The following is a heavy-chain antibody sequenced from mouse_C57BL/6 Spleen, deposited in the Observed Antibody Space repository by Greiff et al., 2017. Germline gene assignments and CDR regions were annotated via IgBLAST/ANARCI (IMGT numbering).Heavy chain of an antibody. CDR3: TKSYYSNYPWFAY. CDR2: IDPETGGT. D-gene: IGHD2-5*01. J-gene: IGHJ3*01. V-gene: IGHV1-15*01. Sequence: QVTLKESGAELVRPGASVTLSCKASGYTFTDYEMHWVKQTPVHGLEWIGAIDPETGGTAYNQKFKGKAILTADKSSSTAYMELRSLTSEDSAVYYCTKSYYSNYPWFAYWGQGTLVTVSA. CDR1: GYTFTDYE.